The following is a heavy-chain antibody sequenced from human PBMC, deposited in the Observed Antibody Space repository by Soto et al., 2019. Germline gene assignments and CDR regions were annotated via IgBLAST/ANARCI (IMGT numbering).Heavy chain of an antibody. CDR3: ARDHRCGTDAFDI. Sequence: QVQLVQSGAEVKKPGASVKVSCKASGYTFTSFGISWVRQAPGQGLEWMGWISAYNGNTNYAENLQGRDTMTTDTSTSTAYMELSSLRSDDTAVYYCARDHRCGTDAFDIWGQGTMVTVSS. V-gene: IGHV1-18*01. CDR1: GYTFTSFG. J-gene: IGHJ3*02. D-gene: IGHD1-26*01. CDR2: ISAYNGNT.